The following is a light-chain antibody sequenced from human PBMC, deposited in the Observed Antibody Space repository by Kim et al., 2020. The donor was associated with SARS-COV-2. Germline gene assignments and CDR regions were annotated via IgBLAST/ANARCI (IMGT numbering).Light chain of an antibody. CDR2: AAS. CDR3: QQTFSIPYT. CDR1: QSIRSY. V-gene: IGKV1-39*01. Sequence: ASVGDRVTITGRASQSIRSYLNWYQQKPGNSPKALICAASSLQSGVPSRFSGSESVTDFTLTITSLQPKDCGIYYCQQTFSIPYTFGQGTKLEI. J-gene: IGKJ2*01.